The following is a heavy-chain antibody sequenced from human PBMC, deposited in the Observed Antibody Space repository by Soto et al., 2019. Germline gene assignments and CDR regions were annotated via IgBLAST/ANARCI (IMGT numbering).Heavy chain of an antibody. D-gene: IGHD3-3*01. CDR1: GYSFTSYW. CDR3: ARTVGWSGLPQWDYYGMDV. V-gene: IGHV5-51*01. CDR2: IYPGDSDT. J-gene: IGHJ6*02. Sequence: GESLKISCKGSGYSFTSYWIGWVRQMPGKGLEWMGIIYPGDSDTRYSPSFQGQVTISADKSISTAYLQWSSLKASDTAMYYCARTVGWSGLPQWDYYGMDVWGQGTTVTVSS.